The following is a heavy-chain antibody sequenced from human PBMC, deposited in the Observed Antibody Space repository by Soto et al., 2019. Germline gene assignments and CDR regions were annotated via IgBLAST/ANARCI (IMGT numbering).Heavy chain of an antibody. CDR2: INGGNGDT. V-gene: IGHV1-3*01. Sequence: ASVKVSCKASGYTFTTYAIHWVRQAPGQRLEWMGWINGGNGDTEHSQKFQGRVTITRDTSASTAYMELSSLRSEDTAVYYCAREYSSGWSVGYYYYYGMDVSGHGTTVTVSS. D-gene: IGHD6-19*01. CDR1: GYTFTTYA. J-gene: IGHJ6*02. CDR3: AREYSSGWSVGYYYYYGMDV.